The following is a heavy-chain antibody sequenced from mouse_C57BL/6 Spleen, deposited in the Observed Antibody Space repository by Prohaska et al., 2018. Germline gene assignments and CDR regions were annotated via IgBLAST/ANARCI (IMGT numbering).Heavy chain of an antibody. J-gene: IGHJ2*01. CDR2: IFPGSGST. CDR1: GYTFTDYY. Sequence: VQPQQPGPTLVIPGPTVKMSCKASGYTFTDYYINWVKQRPGQGLEWIGWIFPGSGSTYYNDKFRGKATLTVDKSSSTAYMLLSSLISEDSAVYVSERWGYGSSYGYADYWGEGTTITVTS. D-gene: IGHD1-1*01. CDR3: ERWGYGSSYGYADY. V-gene: IGHV1-75*01.